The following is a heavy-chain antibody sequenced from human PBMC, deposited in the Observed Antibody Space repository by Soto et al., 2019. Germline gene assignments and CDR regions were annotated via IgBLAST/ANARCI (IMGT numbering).Heavy chain of an antibody. V-gene: IGHV3-74*01. CDR1: GFTFSSYW. CDR2: INSDGSST. CDR3: ARGGFRVVVPAFYMDV. Sequence: EVQLVESGGGLVQPGGSLRLSCAASGFTFSSYWMHWVRQAPGKGLVWVSRINSDGSSTSYADSVKGRFTNSRDNAKNTLYLQMNSLRAEDTAVYYCARGGFRVVVPAFYMDVWGKGTTVTVSS. J-gene: IGHJ6*03. D-gene: IGHD2-2*01.